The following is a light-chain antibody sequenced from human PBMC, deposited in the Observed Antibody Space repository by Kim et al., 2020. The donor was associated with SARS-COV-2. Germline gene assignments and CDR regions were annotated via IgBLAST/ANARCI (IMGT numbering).Light chain of an antibody. CDR2: QDN. CDR3: QAWDSSTVV. CDR1: KLGDKY. J-gene: IGLJ2*01. Sequence: VSPGQPASIPCSGDKLGDKYAFWYQQKPGQSPVLVIYQDNKRPSGIPERFSGSNSGNTATLTISGTQAMDEADYYCQAWDSSTVVFGGGTQLTVL. V-gene: IGLV3-1*01.